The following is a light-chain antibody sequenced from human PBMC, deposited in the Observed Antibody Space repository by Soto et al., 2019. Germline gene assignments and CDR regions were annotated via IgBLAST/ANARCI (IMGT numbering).Light chain of an antibody. Sequence: QSVLTQPPSASQTPGQRVTISCSGSSSNIGRNTVNWYQQLPGTAPKLVIYSNNQRPSGVPDRFSGSKSGTSGSLAISGLQSEDEADYYCEAWDNSLSEYVFGTGTKLTVL. CDR2: SNN. J-gene: IGLJ1*01. V-gene: IGLV1-44*01. CDR1: SSNIGRNT. CDR3: EAWDNSLSEYV.